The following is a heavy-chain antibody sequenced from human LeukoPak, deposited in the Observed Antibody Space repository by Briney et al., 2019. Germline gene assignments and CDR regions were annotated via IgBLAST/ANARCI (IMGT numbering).Heavy chain of an antibody. CDR1: GGSVSSGDYY. V-gene: IGHV4-30-4*01. J-gene: IGHJ4*02. CDR3: ASGSVTTLLFDF. Sequence: SQTLSLTCTVSGGSVSSGDYYWSWIRQPPGKGLEWIGYIYYRGTTDYNPSLKSRLTISVDTSKNQFSLKLSSVAGADTAVYYCASGSVTTLLFDFWGQGTLVTVSS. D-gene: IGHD3-10*01. CDR2: IYYRGTT.